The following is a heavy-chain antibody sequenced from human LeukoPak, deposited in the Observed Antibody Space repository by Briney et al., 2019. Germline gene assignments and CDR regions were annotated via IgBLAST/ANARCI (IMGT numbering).Heavy chain of an antibody. V-gene: IGHV4-34*01. CDR1: GGSFSGYY. CDR2: INHTGST. D-gene: IGHD1-26*01. CDR3: ARELRGAPTPGAY. J-gene: IGHJ4*02. Sequence: SETLSLTCAVYGGSFSGYYWSWIRQPPGKGLEWIGEINHTGSTNYNPSLKSRVTISVDTSKNQFSLKLSSVTAADTAVYCCARELRGAPTPGAYWGQGTRVTVSS.